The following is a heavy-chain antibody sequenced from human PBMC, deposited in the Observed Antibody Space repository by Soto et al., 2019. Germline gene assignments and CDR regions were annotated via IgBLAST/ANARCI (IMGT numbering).Heavy chain of an antibody. CDR3: AKDHQQYSSSSNKYYYGMDV. CDR1: GFTFSSYG. CDR2: ISYDGSNK. Sequence: QVQLVESGGGVVQPGRSLRLSCAASGFTFSSYGMHWVRQAPGKGLEWVAVISYDGSNKYYADSVKGRFTISRDNSKNTLYLQMNSLRAEDTAVYYCAKDHQQYSSSSNKYYYGMDVWGQGTTVTVSS. J-gene: IGHJ6*02. D-gene: IGHD6-6*01. V-gene: IGHV3-30*18.